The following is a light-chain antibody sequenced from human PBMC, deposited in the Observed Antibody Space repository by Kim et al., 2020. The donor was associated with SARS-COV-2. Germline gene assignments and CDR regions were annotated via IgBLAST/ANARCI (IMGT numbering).Light chain of an antibody. Sequence: ASVRDRLNLTCRASQGINNSFAWLQQKPGKVPKRLIYATSSLQSGVPPMFSGSGSGKEFTLTISSLQPEDFATYYCLQHNTYPRTFGGRTKVDIK. CDR2: ATS. CDR1: QGINNS. CDR3: LQHNTYPRT. V-gene: IGKV1-17*03. J-gene: IGKJ4*01.